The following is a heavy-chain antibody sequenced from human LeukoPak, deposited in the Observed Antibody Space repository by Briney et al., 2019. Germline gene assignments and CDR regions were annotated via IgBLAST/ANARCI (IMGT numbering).Heavy chain of an antibody. CDR3: ARGTRLGNDGEYY. J-gene: IGHJ4*02. Sequence: ASVKVSCKASGGTFSSYAISWVRQAPGQGLEWMGRIIPIFGTANYAQKFQGRVTITTDESTSTAYMELSRLRSEDTAVYYCARGTRLGNDGEYYWGQGTLVTVSS. V-gene: IGHV1-69*05. CDR1: GGTFSSYA. CDR2: IIPIFGTA. D-gene: IGHD1-1*01.